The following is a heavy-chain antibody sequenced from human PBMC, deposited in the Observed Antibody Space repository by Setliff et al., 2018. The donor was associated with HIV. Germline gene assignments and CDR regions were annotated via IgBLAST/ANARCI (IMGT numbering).Heavy chain of an antibody. CDR1: GDSISSYY. D-gene: IGHD2-2*01. CDR3: ARLDCSSSSGFVDY. V-gene: IGHV4-4*09. J-gene: IGHJ4*02. CDR2: IYSTGDS. Sequence: PSETLSLTCTVSGDSISSYYWSWIRQPPGKELEWIGYIYSTGDSNYNPSLKSRVTMAVDTSKNQFSLKLTSVTAADTAVYYCARLDCSSSSGFVDYWGQGTLVTVSS.